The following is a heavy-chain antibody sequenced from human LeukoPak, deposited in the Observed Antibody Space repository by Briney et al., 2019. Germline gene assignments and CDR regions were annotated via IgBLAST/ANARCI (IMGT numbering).Heavy chain of an antibody. V-gene: IGHV3-74*01. J-gene: IGHJ4*02. Sequence: GGSLRLSYAASRFTFSRHWMQWVRQAPGKGLVWVSHINNDGSSTSYADSVKGRFTISRDNAKNTLYLQMNSLRTEDSAVSACAGHGIAPRCWGQGTLVTVSS. CDR3: AGHGIAPRC. CDR2: INNDGSST. D-gene: IGHD4-17*01. CDR1: RFTFSRHW.